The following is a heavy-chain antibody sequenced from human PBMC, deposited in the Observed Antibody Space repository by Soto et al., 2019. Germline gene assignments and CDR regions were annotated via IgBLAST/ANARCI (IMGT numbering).Heavy chain of an antibody. J-gene: IGHJ4*02. CDR2: ISVSGGST. D-gene: IGHD3-22*01. CDR3: ARGRTTMIVVGLFFDY. V-gene: IGHV3-23*01. CDR1: LSSYA. Sequence: GGSLRLSCAVSLSSYAMTWVRQAPGKGLEWVAGISVSGGSTNYAVSVKGRFTISRDNDKNTVYLQMNSLRAEDTAVYYCARGRTTMIVVGLFFDYWGQGTLVTVSS.